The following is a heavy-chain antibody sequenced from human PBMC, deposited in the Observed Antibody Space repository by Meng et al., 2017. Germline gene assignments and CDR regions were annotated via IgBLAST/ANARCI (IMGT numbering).Heavy chain of an antibody. CDR3: ARAIAVSGTGRFDY. CDR2: INAGNSDT. Sequence: QVRLWQSGAEVKKPGASVKVSCKSSGYTFTTYAIHWVRQAPGQRLEWMGWINAGNSDTKYSQKLQGRVTITRDTSASTVYMEVSSLRSEDTGVYYCARAIAVSGTGRFDYWGQGTLVTVSS. V-gene: IGHV1-3*01. J-gene: IGHJ4*02. CDR1: GYTFTTYA. D-gene: IGHD6-19*01.